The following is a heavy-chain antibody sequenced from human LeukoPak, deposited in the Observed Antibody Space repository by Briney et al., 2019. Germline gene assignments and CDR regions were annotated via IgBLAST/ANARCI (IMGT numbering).Heavy chain of an antibody. CDR1: GFSVSTYP. CDR2: ITASGTDT. D-gene: IGHD2-8*01. V-gene: IGHV3-23*01. Sequence: GGSLRLSCTASGFSVSTYPMAWVRQAPGKGLQWVSTITASGTDTFYADSVKGRFTISRDNSKNTLSLQMNGLRAEDTALYYCAKDPDCTSGVCYTFFDYWGQGTLVTVSS. CDR3: AKDPDCTSGVCYTFFDY. J-gene: IGHJ4*02.